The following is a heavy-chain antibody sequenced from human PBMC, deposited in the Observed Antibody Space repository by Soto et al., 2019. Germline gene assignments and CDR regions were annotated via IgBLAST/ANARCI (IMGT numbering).Heavy chain of an antibody. CDR2: IYYSGST. CDR1: GGSISSSSYY. V-gene: IGHV4-39*01. J-gene: IGHJ4*02. Sequence: QLQLQESGPGLVKPSETLSLTCTVSGGSISSSSYYWGWIRQPPGKGLEWIGSIYYSGSTYYNPSLKSRVTISVDTSKNQFSLKLSSVTAADTAVYYCATGGIRGEKLDYWGQGTLVTVSP. D-gene: IGHD3-10*01. CDR3: ATGGIRGEKLDY.